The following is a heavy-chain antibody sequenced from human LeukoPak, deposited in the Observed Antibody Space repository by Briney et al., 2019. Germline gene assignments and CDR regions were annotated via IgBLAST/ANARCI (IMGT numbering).Heavy chain of an antibody. CDR2: INWNGGST. CDR1: GFTFRSYA. V-gene: IGHV3-20*01. J-gene: IGHJ3*02. Sequence: GGSLRLSCAASGFTFRSYAMSWVRQAPGKGLEWVSGINWNGGSTGYADSVKGRFTISRDNAKNSLYLQMNSLRAEDTALYHCARDTTGTTGGIDAFDIWGQGTMVTVSS. D-gene: IGHD1-1*01. CDR3: ARDTTGTTGGIDAFDI.